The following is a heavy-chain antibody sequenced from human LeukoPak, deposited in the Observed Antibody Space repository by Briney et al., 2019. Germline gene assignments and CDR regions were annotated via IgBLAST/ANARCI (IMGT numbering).Heavy chain of an antibody. J-gene: IGHJ5*02. CDR2: IFYSGST. V-gene: IGHV4-59*01. CDR3: ARDYYDILTGCTWFDP. CDR1: GGSISSYY. D-gene: IGHD3-9*01. Sequence: PSETLSLTCTVSGGSISSYYWSWVRQPPGKALEWIGNIFYSGSTYYSPSLKSRVTISLDTSKNQFSLKLSSVTAADTAVYYCARDYYDILTGCTWFDPWGQGTLVTVSS.